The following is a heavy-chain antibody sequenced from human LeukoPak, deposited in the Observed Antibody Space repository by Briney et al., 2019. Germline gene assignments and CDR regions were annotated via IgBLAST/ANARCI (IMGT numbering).Heavy chain of an antibody. Sequence: PGGSLRLSCAASGFTFDDYAMHWVRQAPGKGLEWVSGISWNSGSIGYADSVKGRFTISRDNAKNSLYLQMNSLRAEDTALYYCAKDIMGWFGESNSDYWGQGTLVTVSS. CDR3: AKDIMGWFGESNSDY. D-gene: IGHD3-10*01. CDR2: ISWNSGSI. J-gene: IGHJ4*02. CDR1: GFTFDDYA. V-gene: IGHV3-9*01.